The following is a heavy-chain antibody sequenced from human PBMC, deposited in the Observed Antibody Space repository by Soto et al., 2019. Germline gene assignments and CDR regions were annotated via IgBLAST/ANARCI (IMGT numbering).Heavy chain of an antibody. CDR3: ARLGYCSGGSCYYEGGPESVNYYYYYMDV. CDR2: IYYSGST. J-gene: IGHJ6*03. Sequence: SETLSLTCTVSGGSISSSSYYWGWIRQPPGKGLEWIGSIYYSGSTYYNPSLKSRVTISVDTSKNQFSLKLSSVTAADTAVYYCARLGYCSGGSCYYEGGPESVNYYYYYMDVWGKGTTVTVSS. CDR1: GGSISSSSYY. D-gene: IGHD2-15*01. V-gene: IGHV4-39*01.